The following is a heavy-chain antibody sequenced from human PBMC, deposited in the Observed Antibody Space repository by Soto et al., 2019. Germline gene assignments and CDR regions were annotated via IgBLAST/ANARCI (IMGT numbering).Heavy chain of an antibody. CDR2: ISSSSSYI. V-gene: IGHV3-21*01. Sequence: PGGSLRLSCAASGFTFSSYSRNWVRQAPGKGLEWVSSISSSSSYIYYADSVKGRFTISRDNAKNSLYLQMNSLRAEDTAVYYCARGVYDYVWGSYYYYGMDVWGQGTTVTVSS. D-gene: IGHD3-16*01. J-gene: IGHJ6*02. CDR3: ARGVYDYVWGSYYYYGMDV. CDR1: GFTFSSYS.